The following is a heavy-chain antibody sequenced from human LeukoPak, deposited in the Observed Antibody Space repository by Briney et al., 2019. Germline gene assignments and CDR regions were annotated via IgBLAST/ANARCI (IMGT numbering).Heavy chain of an antibody. CDR1: GYTFTGYY. D-gene: IGHD6-13*01. CDR3: ASAFGIAAALDGMDV. Sequence: KPGASVKVSCKASGYTFTGYYMHWVRQAPGQGLEWMGWINPNSGGTNYAQKFQGRVTMTRDTSISTAYMELSRLRSDDTAVYYCASAFGIAAALDGMDVWGQGTTVTVSS. V-gene: IGHV1-2*02. J-gene: IGHJ6*02. CDR2: INPNSGGT.